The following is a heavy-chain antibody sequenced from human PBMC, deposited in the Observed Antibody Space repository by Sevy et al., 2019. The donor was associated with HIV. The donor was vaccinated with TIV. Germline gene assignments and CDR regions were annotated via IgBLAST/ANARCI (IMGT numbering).Heavy chain of an antibody. J-gene: IGHJ6*02. Sequence: ASVKVSCKASGYTFTSYGISWVRQAPGQGLEWMGWISAYNGNTNYAQKLQGRVTMTTDTSTSTAYMELRSLRSDDTAVYYCATGDIVVVPAARYYYGMDVWGQGTTVTVSS. CDR3: ATGDIVVVPAARYYYGMDV. D-gene: IGHD2-2*01. V-gene: IGHV1-18*01. CDR2: ISAYNGNT. CDR1: GYTFTSYG.